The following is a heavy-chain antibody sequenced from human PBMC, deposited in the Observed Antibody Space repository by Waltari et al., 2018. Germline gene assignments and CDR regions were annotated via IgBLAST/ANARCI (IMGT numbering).Heavy chain of an antibody. J-gene: IGHJ4*02. CDR3: TTERSGWFFDY. Sequence: QLQLQESGPGLVKPSETLSLTCTVSGGSISSSSYYWGWIRQPPGKGLEWIGSIYYSGSTYYNPSLKSRVTISVDTSKNQFSLKLSSVTAADTAVYYCTTERSGWFFDYWGQGTLVTVSS. CDR1: GGSISSSSYY. CDR2: IYYSGST. V-gene: IGHV4-39*07. D-gene: IGHD6-19*01.